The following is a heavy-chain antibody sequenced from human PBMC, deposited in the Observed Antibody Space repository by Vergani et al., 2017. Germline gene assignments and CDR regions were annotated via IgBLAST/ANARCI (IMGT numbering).Heavy chain of an antibody. V-gene: IGHV4-38-2*01. D-gene: IGHD6-19*01. CDR3: ARGLPGYSSGWSPYFDY. Sequence: QVQLQESGPGLVKPSETLSLTCAVSGFSIDNGYYWDWIRQPPGKGLEWIGSIYRTGRTHFNPSLKSRVTISVDTSKNQFSLKLSSVTAADTAVYYCARGLPGYSSGWSPYFDYWGQGTLVTVSS. J-gene: IGHJ4*02. CDR2: IYRTGRT. CDR1: GFSIDNGYY.